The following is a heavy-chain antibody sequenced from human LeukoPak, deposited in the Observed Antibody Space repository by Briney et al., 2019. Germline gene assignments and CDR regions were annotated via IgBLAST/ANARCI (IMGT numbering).Heavy chain of an antibody. V-gene: IGHV3-30-3*01. CDR2: ISYDGSNK. Sequence: GGSLRLSCAASGFTFSSYAMHWVRQAPGKGLEWVAVISYDGSNKYYADSVKGRFTISRDNSKNTLYLQMNSLRAEDTAVYYCARGYCSSTSCCGMDVWGQGTTVTVSS. J-gene: IGHJ6*02. D-gene: IGHD2-2*01. CDR1: GFTFSSYA. CDR3: ARGYCSSTSCCGMDV.